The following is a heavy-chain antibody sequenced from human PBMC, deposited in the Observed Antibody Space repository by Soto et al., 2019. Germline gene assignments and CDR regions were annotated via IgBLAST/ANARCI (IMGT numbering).Heavy chain of an antibody. V-gene: IGHV1-69*02. D-gene: IGHD3-16*01. CDR1: GGTFSSYT. J-gene: IGHJ6*03. Sequence: GASVKVSCKASGGTFSSYTISWVRQAPGQGLEWMGRIIPILGIANYAQKFQGRVTITADKSTSTAYMELSSLRSEDTAVYYCARAPYALRPYYYYMDVWGKGTTGTVSS. CDR2: IIPILGIA. CDR3: ARAPYALRPYYYYMDV.